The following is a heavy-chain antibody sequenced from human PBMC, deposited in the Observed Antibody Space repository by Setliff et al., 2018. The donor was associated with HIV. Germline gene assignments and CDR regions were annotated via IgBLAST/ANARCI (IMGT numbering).Heavy chain of an antibody. CDR3: ARQSSNTWSWFDP. CDR2: INHSVNT. Sequence: SETLSLTCDLYGGSFDAYYWSWIRQPPGKGLEWRGEINHSVNTTYNPSLESRVTISADTNKNQFSLNLIFVTAADTAVYYCARQSSNTWSWFDPWGQGTLVTVSS. V-gene: IGHV4-34*01. CDR1: GGSFDAYY. D-gene: IGHD6-13*01. J-gene: IGHJ5*02.